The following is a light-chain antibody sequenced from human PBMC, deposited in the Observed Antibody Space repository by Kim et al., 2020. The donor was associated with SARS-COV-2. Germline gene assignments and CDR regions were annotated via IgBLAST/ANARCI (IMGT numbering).Light chain of an antibody. CDR1: KLGDKY. CDR3: QAWDSSTHYV. J-gene: IGLJ1*01. V-gene: IGLV3-1*01. Sequence: VSPGQTASITCSGDKLGDKYACWYQQKPGQSPVLVIYQDSKRPSGIPERFSGYNSGNTATLTISGTQAMDEADYYCQAWDSSTHYVFGTGTKVTVL. CDR2: QDS.